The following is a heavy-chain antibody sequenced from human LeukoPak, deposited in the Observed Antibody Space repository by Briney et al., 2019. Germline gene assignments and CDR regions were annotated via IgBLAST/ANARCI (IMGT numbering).Heavy chain of an antibody. CDR3: ASLAAAGTTQTDY. CDR2: IYYSGST. D-gene: IGHD6-13*01. V-gene: IGHV4-59*01. Sequence: SETLSLTCTVSGGSISSYYWSWIRQPPGKGLEWIGYIYYSGSTNYNPSLKSRVTISVDTSKNQFSLKLSSVTAADTAVYYCASLAAAGTTQTDYWGQGTPVTVSS. CDR1: GGSISSYY. J-gene: IGHJ4*02.